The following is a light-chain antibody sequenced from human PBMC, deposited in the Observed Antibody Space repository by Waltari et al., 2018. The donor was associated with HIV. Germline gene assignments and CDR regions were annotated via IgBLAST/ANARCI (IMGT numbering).Light chain of an antibody. J-gene: IGLJ2*01. CDR3: ASWDDNLGHWI. V-gene: IGLV1-47*01. CDR2: RND. CDR1: KSNIGNNY. Sequence: QPKMTQAPSASKTPGQRITMSCSGSKSNIGNNYIYWYQQIAGAAPRLVMARNDQRPAGVPGRFSGTKSGTAAYLAITGLRRDDEATYFCASWDDNLGHWIFGGGTKLTVL.